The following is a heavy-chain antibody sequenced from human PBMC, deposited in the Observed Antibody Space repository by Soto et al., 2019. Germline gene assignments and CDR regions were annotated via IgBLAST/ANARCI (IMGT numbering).Heavy chain of an antibody. CDR2: IWYDGSNK. Sequence: GGSLRLSCAASGFTFSSYGMHWVRQAPGKGLEWVAVIWYDGSNKHYADSVKGRFTISRDNSKNTLYLQMNSLRAEDTAVYYCARDAGGSYYSTDYWGQGALVTVSS. CDR3: ARDAGGSYYSTDY. J-gene: IGHJ4*02. V-gene: IGHV3-33*01. D-gene: IGHD1-26*01. CDR1: GFTFSSYG.